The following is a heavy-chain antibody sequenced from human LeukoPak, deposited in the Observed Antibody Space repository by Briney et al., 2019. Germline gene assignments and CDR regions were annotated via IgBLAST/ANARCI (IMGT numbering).Heavy chain of an antibody. D-gene: IGHD3-22*01. CDR3: ARGRRYYYDSSGQTNWFDP. CDR1: GGSFSGYY. V-gene: IGHV4-34*01. Sequence: TSSETLSLTCAVYGGSFSGYYWSWIRQPPGKGLEWIEEINHSGSTNYNPSLKSRVTISVDTSKNQFSLKLSSVTAADTAVYYCARGRRYYYDSSGQTNWFDPWDQGTLVTVSS. J-gene: IGHJ5*02. CDR2: INHSGST.